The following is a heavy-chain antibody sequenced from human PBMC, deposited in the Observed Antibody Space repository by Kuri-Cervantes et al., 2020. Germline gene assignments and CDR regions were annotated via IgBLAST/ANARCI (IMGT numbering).Heavy chain of an antibody. CDR3: AADSGSYRGWFDP. CDR2: IVVGSGNT. CDR1: GFTFTSSA. V-gene: IGHV1-58*02. J-gene: IGHJ5*02. D-gene: IGHD1-26*01. Sequence: SGKVSCNASGFTFTSSAMQWVRQARGQRLEWIGWIVVGSGNTNYAQKFQERVTITRDMSTSTAYMELSSLRSEDTAVYYCAADSGSYRGWFDPWGQGTLVTVSS.